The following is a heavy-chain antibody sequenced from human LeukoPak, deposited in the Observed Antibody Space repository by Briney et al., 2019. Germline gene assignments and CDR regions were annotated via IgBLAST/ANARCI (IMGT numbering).Heavy chain of an antibody. J-gene: IGHJ6*03. D-gene: IGHD3-10*01. Sequence: ASVKVSCKASGYTFTRYYMYWVRQAPGQGLEWMGIINPSGGSTNYAQKFQGGVTMTRDTSTNTVYMELSSLRSEDTAVYYCARGPSITMIRGGQWYYYMDVWGKGTTVTISS. CDR2: INPSGGST. V-gene: IGHV1-46*01. CDR3: ARGPSITMIRGGQWYYYMDV. CDR1: GYTFTRYY.